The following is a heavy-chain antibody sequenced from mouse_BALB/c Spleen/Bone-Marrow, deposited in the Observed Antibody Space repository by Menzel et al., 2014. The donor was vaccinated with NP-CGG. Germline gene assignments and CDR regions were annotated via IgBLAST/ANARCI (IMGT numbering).Heavy chain of an antibody. CDR3: ARGNPLYAMDY. CDR2: INPSTGYT. D-gene: IGHD2-1*01. J-gene: IGHJ4*01. CDR1: GYTFTSYW. Sequence: QVQLQQSGAELAKPGASGKMSCKASGYTFTSYWMHWVKQRPGQGLEWIGYINPSTGYTDYNQKFNDKATLTADKSSSTAYMQLSSLTSKDSAVYYCARGNPLYAMDYWGQGTSVTVSS. V-gene: IGHV1-7*01.